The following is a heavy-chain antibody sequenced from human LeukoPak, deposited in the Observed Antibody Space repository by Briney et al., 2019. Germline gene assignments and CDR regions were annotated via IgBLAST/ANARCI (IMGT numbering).Heavy chain of an antibody. CDR2: IYYSGST. J-gene: IGHJ3*02. V-gene: IGHV4-31*11. CDR1: GGSFSGYY. CDR3: ARSSIAARTTFFDI. Sequence: PSETLSLTCAVYGGSFSGYYWSWIRQHPGKGLEWIGYIYYSGSTYYNPSLKSRVTISVDTSKNQFSLKLSSVTAADTAVYYCARSSIAARTTFFDIWGQGTMVTVSS. D-gene: IGHD6-6*01.